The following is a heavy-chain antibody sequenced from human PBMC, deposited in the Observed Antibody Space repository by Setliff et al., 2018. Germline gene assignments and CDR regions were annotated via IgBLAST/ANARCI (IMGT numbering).Heavy chain of an antibody. CDR2: TYYSGNT. CDR3: ARAPRYFDPTGSYFDF. Sequence: SETLSLTCTVSGASVSGNSYYWGWIRQPPGKGLEWVASTYYSGNTYYNPSLKSRVTISVDTSKNQFSLKLTSVTAADTAVYYCARAPRYFDPTGSYFDFWGQGTLVTVSS. V-gene: IGHV4-39*07. CDR1: GASVSGNSYY. D-gene: IGHD3-22*01. J-gene: IGHJ4*02.